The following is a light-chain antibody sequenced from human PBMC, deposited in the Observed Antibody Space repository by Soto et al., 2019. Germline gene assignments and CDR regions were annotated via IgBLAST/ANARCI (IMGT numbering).Light chain of an antibody. CDR2: GAS. Sequence: EIVLTQSPGTLSLSPGERATLSCRASESVSASYLAWYHQKPGQAPSLLIYGASSRATGIPDRFSGSGSGTDFTLTIRRPEPEDFGVYYCQQYGRSPTFGQGTRLEIK. CDR3: QQYGRSPT. V-gene: IGKV3-20*01. J-gene: IGKJ5*01. CDR1: ESVSASY.